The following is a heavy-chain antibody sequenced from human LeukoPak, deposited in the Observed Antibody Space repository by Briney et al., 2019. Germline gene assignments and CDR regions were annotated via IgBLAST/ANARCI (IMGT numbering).Heavy chain of an antibody. Sequence: GGSLRLSCAASGFTFNSYAMHWVRQPPGKGLEWVAVISYDGSNKYYADSVKGRFTISRDNSKNTLYLQMNSLRAEDTAVYYCARGLHYDILTGYLQFDYWGQGTLVTVSS. CDR2: ISYDGSNK. J-gene: IGHJ4*02. CDR3: ARGLHYDILTGYLQFDY. V-gene: IGHV3-30*04. CDR1: GFTFNSYA. D-gene: IGHD3-9*01.